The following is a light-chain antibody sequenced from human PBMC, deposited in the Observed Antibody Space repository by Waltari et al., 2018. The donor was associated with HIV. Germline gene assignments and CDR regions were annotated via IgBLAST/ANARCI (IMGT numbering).Light chain of an antibody. CDR1: AIGSKS. V-gene: IGLV3-21*02. J-gene: IGLJ3*02. Sequence: SYVLTQSPSVSVAPGQTARITCRANAIGSKSVHWYQQKPGQAPVLLVYDDSDRPSGIPERFSGSNSGNAATLTISRVEVGDEADYFCQVWETSSDLRLWVFGGGSRLTVL. CDR2: DDS. CDR3: QVWETSSDLRLWV.